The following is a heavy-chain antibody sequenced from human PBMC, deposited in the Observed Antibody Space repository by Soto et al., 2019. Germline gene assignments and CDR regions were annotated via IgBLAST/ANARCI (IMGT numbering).Heavy chain of an antibody. CDR3: AHRLRFNSFVWRSYRDSFEY. J-gene: IGHJ4*01. V-gene: IGHV2-5*02. CDR2: IYCDDDK. CDR1: GFSLSTSGVG. Sequence: QITLKESGPPLEKPTQTLTLTCTFSGFSLSTSGVGVGWIRQPPGKALEWLALIYCDDDKRYSPTLKSRLTNHKDSTKSQNATSITSMDTIDATTYYSAHRLRFNSFVWRSYRDSFEYWGHETLVTGSS. D-gene: IGHD3-16*02.